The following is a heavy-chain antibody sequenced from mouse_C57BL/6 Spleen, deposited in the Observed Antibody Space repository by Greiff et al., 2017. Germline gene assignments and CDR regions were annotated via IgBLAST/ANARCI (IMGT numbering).Heavy chain of an antibody. CDR3: ARGNWDHYAMDY. CDR2: IDPSDSYT. V-gene: IGHV1-50*01. Sequence: QVQLQQPGAELVKPGASVKLSCKASGYTFTSYWMQWVKQRPGQGLEWIGEIDPSDSYTNYNQKFKGKATLTVDTSSSTAYMQLSSLTSEDSAVYYCARGNWDHYAMDYWGQGTSVTVSS. D-gene: IGHD4-1*01. J-gene: IGHJ4*01. CDR1: GYTFTSYW.